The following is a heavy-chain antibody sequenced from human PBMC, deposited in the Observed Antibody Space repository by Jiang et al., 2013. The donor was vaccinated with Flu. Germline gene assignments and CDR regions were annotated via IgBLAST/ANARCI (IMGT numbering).Heavy chain of an antibody. D-gene: IGHD1-26*01. J-gene: IGHJ4*02. V-gene: IGHV4-39*01. Sequence: SLTCTVSGGSISSSSYYWGWIRQPPGKGLEWIGSIYYSGSTYYNPSLKSRVTISVDTSKNQFSLKLSSVTAADTAVYYCARLGRGATWGHYWGQGTLVTVSS. CDR3: ARLGRGATWGHY. CDR2: IYYSGST. CDR1: GGSISSSSYY.